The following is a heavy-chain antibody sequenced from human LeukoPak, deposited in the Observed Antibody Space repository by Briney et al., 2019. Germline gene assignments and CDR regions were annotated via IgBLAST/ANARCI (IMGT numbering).Heavy chain of an antibody. CDR2: ISSSGTTT. J-gene: IGHJ4*02. V-gene: IGHV3-48*04. D-gene: IGHD4-17*01. CDR3: ATLTVATSFDY. CDR1: GFTFSAFP. Sequence: GGSLRLSCAASGFTFSAFPMSWVRQAPGKGLEWISDISSSGTTTYYADSVKGRFTISRDNAKNSLYLQMNSLRAEDTAVYYCATLTVATSFDYWGQGTLVTVSS.